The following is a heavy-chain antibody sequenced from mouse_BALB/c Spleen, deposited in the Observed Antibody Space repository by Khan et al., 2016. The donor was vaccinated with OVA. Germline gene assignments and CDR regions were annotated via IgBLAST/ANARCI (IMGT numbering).Heavy chain of an antibody. J-gene: IGHJ4*01. CDR3: TRDGNYMDY. D-gene: IGHD2-1*01. V-gene: IGHV3-1*02. CDR1: GYSITSGYA. CDR2: IYFSGSI. Sequence: EVQLQESGPDLVKPSQSLSLTCTVTGYSITSGYAWHWIRQFPGNKLEWMAYIYFSGSINYNPSLKSRISVTRDTSKNQFFLQLNSVTSEDTATYDCTRDGNYMDYWGQGTSVTVSS.